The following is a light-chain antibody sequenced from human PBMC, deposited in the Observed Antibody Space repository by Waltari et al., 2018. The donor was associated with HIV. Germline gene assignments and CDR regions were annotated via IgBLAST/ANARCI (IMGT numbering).Light chain of an antibody. CDR2: GAS. Sequence: EIVMTQSPATLSVSLGERVTLSCRASQNVITNLAWYQQKPGQAPRLLIYGASTRATDIPSRFSGGGSGTEFTITIGSLQSEDSASYYCQQYNNWPRTFGQGTKVEVK. V-gene: IGKV3-15*01. CDR3: QQYNNWPRT. J-gene: IGKJ1*01. CDR1: QNVITN.